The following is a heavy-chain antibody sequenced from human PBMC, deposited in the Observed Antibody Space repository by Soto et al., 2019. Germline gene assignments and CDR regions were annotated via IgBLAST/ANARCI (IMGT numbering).Heavy chain of an antibody. V-gene: IGHV3-33*01. CDR3: ARGNRFDYYYGLDV. J-gene: IGHJ6*02. D-gene: IGHD3-16*01. CDR1: GFTFSSYG. CDR2: IWFDGSNK. Sequence: QVQLVESGGGVVQPGRSLRLSCAASGFTFSSYGMHWVRQAPGKGLEWVAVIWFDGSNKYYADSVKGRFTVSRDNSKNKLYLQMNSLRAEDRALYYCARGNRFDYYYGLDVWGQGTTVTVSS.